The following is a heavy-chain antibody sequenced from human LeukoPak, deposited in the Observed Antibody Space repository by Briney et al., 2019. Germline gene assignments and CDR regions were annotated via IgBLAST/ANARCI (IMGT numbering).Heavy chain of an antibody. Sequence: SETLSLTCAVYGGSFSGYYWNWIRQPPGKGLEWIGEINHSGSTNYNPSLKSRVTISVDTSKNQFSLKLSSVTAADTAVYYCARGLGATIRWFDPWGQGTLVTVSS. CDR2: INHSGST. CDR3: ARGLGATIRWFDP. D-gene: IGHD5-12*01. V-gene: IGHV4-34*01. CDR1: GGSFSGYY. J-gene: IGHJ5*02.